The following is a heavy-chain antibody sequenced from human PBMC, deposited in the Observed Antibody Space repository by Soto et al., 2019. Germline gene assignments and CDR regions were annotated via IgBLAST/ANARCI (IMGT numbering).Heavy chain of an antibody. D-gene: IGHD6-19*01. CDR2: IYHSGST. Sequence: SETLSLTCTVSGGSISSYYWSWIRQPPGKGLEWIGDIYHSGSTNYNPSLKSRVTISVDTSKNQFSLKLSSVTAADTAVYYCARALSGWYKRGWFDPWGQGTLVTVSS. V-gene: IGHV4-59*12. CDR1: GGSISSYY. J-gene: IGHJ5*02. CDR3: ARALSGWYKRGWFDP.